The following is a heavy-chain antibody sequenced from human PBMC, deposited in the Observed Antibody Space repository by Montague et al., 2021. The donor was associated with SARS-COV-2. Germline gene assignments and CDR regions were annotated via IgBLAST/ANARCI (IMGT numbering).Heavy chain of an antibody. CDR2: IYYSGST. J-gene: IGHJ4*02. CDR1: GGSVSSGSYY. Sequence: SETLSLTCTVSGGSVSSGSYYWSWIRQPPVKGLEWIGYIYYSGSTNYNPSLKSRVTISVDTSKNQFSLKLSSVTAADTAVYYCARGARQGYGFRLGSFDSWGQGTLVTVSS. CDR3: ARGARQGYGFRLGSFDS. D-gene: IGHD3-10*01. V-gene: IGHV4-61*01.